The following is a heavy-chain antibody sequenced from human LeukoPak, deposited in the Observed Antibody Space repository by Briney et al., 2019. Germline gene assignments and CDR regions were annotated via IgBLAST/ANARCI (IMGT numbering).Heavy chain of an antibody. Sequence: GGSLRLSCAASKFTFGKYYMSWVRQAPGKRLEWVANINQDGSEKHYVDSVKGRFTISRDSAKNSLYMQMNGLRAEDTAVYYCARQFKSYNDYDLSYFDSWGQGTLVTVSS. CDR1: KFTFGKYY. D-gene: IGHD5-12*01. J-gene: IGHJ4*02. V-gene: IGHV3-7*01. CDR2: INQDGSEK. CDR3: ARQFKSYNDYDLSYFDS.